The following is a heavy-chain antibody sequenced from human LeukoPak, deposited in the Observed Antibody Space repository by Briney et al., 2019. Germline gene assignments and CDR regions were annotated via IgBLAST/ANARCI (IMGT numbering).Heavy chain of an antibody. CDR2: ISGSNSYI. CDR3: ARDPYDILTGYSHYYYYYYMDV. J-gene: IGHJ6*03. CDR1: GFTFNSYS. Sequence: GGSLRLSCAASGFTFNSYSMNWVRQAPGKGLEWVSSISGSNSYIYYADSMKGRFTISRDNAKNSLYLQMNSLRAEDTAVYYCARDPYDILTGYSHYYYYYYMDVWGKGTTVTISS. D-gene: IGHD3-9*01. V-gene: IGHV3-21*01.